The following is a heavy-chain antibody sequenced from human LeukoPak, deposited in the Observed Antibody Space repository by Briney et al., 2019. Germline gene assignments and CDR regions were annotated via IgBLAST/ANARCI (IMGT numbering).Heavy chain of an antibody. D-gene: IGHD5-18*01. CDR2: IYYSGST. V-gene: IGHV4-59*08. CDR3: ARRAPYSYEWSTLDY. Sequence: SETLSLTCTVPGGSISSYYWSWIRQPPGKGLEWIGYIYYSGSTNYNPSLKSRVTISVDTSKNQFSLKLSTVTAADTAVYYCARRAPYSYEWSTLDYWGQGTLVTVSS. CDR1: GGSISSYY. J-gene: IGHJ4*02.